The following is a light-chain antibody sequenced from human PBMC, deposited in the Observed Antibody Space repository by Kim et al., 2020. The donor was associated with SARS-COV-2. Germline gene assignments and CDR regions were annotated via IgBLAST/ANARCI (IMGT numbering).Light chain of an antibody. CDR1: PGIMTS. CDR3: QQYLIYST. CDR2: DAS. V-gene: IGKV1-5*01. Sequence: GDRVTINCRSSPGIMTSLAWYQQNPGRAPKLLMYDASTLESGIPSRFRVSGSGTEFTLTSTSLQPDDFASYDLQQYLIYSTFRPGANLE. J-gene: IGKJ2*01.